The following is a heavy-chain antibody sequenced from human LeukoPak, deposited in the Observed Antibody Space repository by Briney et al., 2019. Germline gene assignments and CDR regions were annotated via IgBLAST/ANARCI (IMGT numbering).Heavy chain of an antibody. CDR3: ARDSTYYDILTGLSSRGGFDP. Sequence: GGSLRLSCAASGFTVSTNYMSWVRQAPGKGLEWVSVIYSGGSTYYADSVKGRFTISRDNSKNTLYLQMNSLRAEDKAVYYCARDSTYYDILTGLSSRGGFDPWGQGTLVTVSS. V-gene: IGHV3-66*02. J-gene: IGHJ5*02. CDR1: GFTVSTNY. D-gene: IGHD3-9*01. CDR2: IYSGGST.